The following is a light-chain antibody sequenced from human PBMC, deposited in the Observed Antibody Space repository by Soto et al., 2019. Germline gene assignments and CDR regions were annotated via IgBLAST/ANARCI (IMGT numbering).Light chain of an antibody. CDR1: SSDVGGYNY. J-gene: IGLJ1*01. CDR3: SSYRRSSTPV. V-gene: IGLV2-14*01. CDR2: DVS. Sequence: QSVLTQPASVSGSPGQSITISCTGTSSDVGGYNYVSWYQQHPGKAPKLMIYDVSNRPSGVSNRFSGSKSGNTASLTISGLHAEDEADYYCSSYRRSSTPVFGTGTKLTVL.